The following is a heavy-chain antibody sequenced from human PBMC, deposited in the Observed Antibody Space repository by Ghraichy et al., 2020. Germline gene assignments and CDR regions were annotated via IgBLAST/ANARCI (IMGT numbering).Heavy chain of an antibody. CDR3: ARDYRCSGPRRFDP. J-gene: IGHJ5*02. Sequence: SETLSLTCSVTGASITSGGYYWSWIRQHPGKELEYIGYIYFSGATYYNPSLQSRAIISKDTSKNQFSLKLSSVTAADTAHYSCARDYRCSGPRRFDPWGPGIVVTVSS. CDR1: GASITSGGYY. CDR2: IYFSGAT. D-gene: IGHD3-10*02. V-gene: IGHV4-31*03.